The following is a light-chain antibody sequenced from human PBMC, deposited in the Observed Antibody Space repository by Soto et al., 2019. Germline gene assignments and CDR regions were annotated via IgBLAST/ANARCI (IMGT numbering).Light chain of an antibody. CDR2: CAS. V-gene: IGKV3-20*01. CDR3: QQYGSSLPVT. J-gene: IGKJ1*01. Sequence: EIVLTQSPGTLSLSPGERATLSCRASQSVSSSYLAWYQQKPGQAPRLLIYCASSRDTGIPDRFSGSGSGTDFSLTISRMEPEDFALYYGQQYGSSLPVTFGQGTKVEIK. CDR1: QSVSSSY.